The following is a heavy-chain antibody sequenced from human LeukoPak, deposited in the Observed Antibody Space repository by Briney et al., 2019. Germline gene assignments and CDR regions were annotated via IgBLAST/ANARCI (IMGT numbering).Heavy chain of an antibody. CDR2: ISSSSSYI. CDR3: ARAEQLYSGYAGPFDY. V-gene: IGHV3-21*01. D-gene: IGHD5-12*01. Sequence: QPGGSLRLSCSASGFTFSSYSMKWVRQAPGKGLEWASSISSSSSYIYYADSVKGRFTISRDNAKNSLYLQMNSLRAEDTAVYYCARAEQLYSGYAGPFDYWGQGTLVTVSS. CDR1: GFTFSSYS. J-gene: IGHJ4*02.